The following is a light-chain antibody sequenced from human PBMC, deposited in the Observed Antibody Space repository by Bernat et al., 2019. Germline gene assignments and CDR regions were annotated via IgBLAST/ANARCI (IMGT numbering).Light chain of an antibody. CDR3: ISYSGNKYVV. J-gene: IGLJ2*01. CDR1: SSDVGDYNY. CDR2: KVN. Sequence: QSALTQPPSASGSPGQSVTISCTGTSSDVGDYNYVSWYQQHPGKAPKLIIYKVNKRPSGVPDRFSASKSGHTASLTVSGLQAEDEADYYCISYSGNKYVVFGGGTKLTVL. V-gene: IGLV2-8*01.